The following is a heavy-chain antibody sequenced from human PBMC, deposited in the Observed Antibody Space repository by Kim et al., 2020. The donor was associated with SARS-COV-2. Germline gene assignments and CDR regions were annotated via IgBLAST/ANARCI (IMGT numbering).Heavy chain of an antibody. D-gene: IGHD1-26*01. J-gene: IGHJ6*01. CDR3: ASVVVGATLAHYYYYGMDV. V-gene: IGHV3-30*04. CDR2: ISYDGSNK. Sequence: GGSLRLSCAVSGFTFSSYAMHWVRQAPGKGLEWVAVISYDGSNKYYADSVKGRFTISRDNSKNTLYLQMNSLRAEDTAVYYCASVVVGATLAHYYYYGMDVCGQGTTVTVSS. CDR1: GFTFSSYA.